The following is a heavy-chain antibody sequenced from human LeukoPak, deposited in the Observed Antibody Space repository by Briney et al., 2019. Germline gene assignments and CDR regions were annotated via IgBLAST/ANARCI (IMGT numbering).Heavy chain of an antibody. CDR2: ISSSSRYT. D-gene: IGHD3-10*01. CDR1: GFTFSDFY. Sequence: GGSLRLSCAASGFTFSDFYVTWIRQAPGKGLEWVSLISSSSRYTNYADSVKGRFTISRDNAKNSLYLQVNSLRAEDTAVYYCASVRYGVGSYYDGEGPYFDYWGQGTLVTVSS. V-gene: IGHV3-11*06. J-gene: IGHJ4*02. CDR3: ASVRYGVGSYYDGEGPYFDY.